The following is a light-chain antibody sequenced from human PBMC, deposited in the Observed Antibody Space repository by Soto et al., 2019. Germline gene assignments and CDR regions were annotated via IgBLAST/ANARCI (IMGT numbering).Light chain of an antibody. CDR2: GSS. CDR3: QQRSNWPLT. V-gene: IGKV3-15*01. J-gene: IGKJ4*01. Sequence: EIVMTPSPATVSVSPGERATLSCRASQSVGSNLAWYHQKPGQAPRLLIYGSSTRATGIPARFSGSGSGTEFTLTISSLEPEDFAVYYCQQRSNWPLTFGGGTKVDIK. CDR1: QSVGSN.